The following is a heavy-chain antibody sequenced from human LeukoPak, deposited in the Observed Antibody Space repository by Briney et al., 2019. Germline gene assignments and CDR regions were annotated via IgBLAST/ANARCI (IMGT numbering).Heavy chain of an antibody. CDR2: VSSSSSSI. D-gene: IGHD1-1*01. CDR3: ARDEMNWNDVNFDY. CDR1: GFTFSSYW. J-gene: IGHJ4*02. V-gene: IGHV3-21*01. Sequence: GGSLRLSCAASGFTFSSYWMSWVRQAPGKGLEWVSSVSSSSSSIYYADSLKGRFTISRDNAKNSLYLQMNSLRVEDTAVYYCARDEMNWNDVNFDYWGQGTLVTVSS.